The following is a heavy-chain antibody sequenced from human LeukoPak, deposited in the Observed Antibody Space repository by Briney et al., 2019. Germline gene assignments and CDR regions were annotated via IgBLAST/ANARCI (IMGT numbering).Heavy chain of an antibody. J-gene: IGHJ5*02. Sequence: SETLSLTCTVSGGSISGYDWSWIRQPPGKGLEWIGEINHSGSTNYNPSLKSRVTISVDTSKNQFSLKLSSVTAADTAVYYCARGVTMVRGVINHNWFDPWGQGTLVTVSS. CDR2: INHSGST. CDR3: ARGVTMVRGVINHNWFDP. CDR1: GGSISGYD. V-gene: IGHV4-34*01. D-gene: IGHD3-10*01.